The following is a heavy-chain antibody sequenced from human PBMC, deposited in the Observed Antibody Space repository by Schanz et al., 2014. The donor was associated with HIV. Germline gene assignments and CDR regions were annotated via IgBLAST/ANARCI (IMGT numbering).Heavy chain of an antibody. V-gene: IGHV3-30*18. CDR3: ANSGYCTSGICYTRGNGMDV. J-gene: IGHJ6*02. CDR2: ISYDGSNK. Sequence: QVHLVESGGGVAQPGRSLRLSCTASGFTFSSYGMHWVRQAPGKGLEWVAGISYDGSNKYYADSVKGRFTISRDNPKNRLYLQMNSLRAEDTAVYYCANSGYCTSGICYTRGNGMDVWGQGTTVTVSS. CDR1: GFTFSSYG. D-gene: IGHD2-8*01.